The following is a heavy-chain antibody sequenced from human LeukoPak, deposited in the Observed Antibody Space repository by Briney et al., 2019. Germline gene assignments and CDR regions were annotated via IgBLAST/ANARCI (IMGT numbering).Heavy chain of an antibody. V-gene: IGHV1-18*01. D-gene: IGHD3-22*01. CDR3: ARASYDSSGYYQIDY. Sequence: ASVKVSCKATGYTFTSYGISWVRQAPGQGLEWMGWIIAYNGNTNYAQKLQGSVTMTTDTSTSTAYMELRSLRSDDTAVYYCARASYDSSGYYQIDYWGQGTLVTVS. CDR1: GYTFTSYG. J-gene: IGHJ4*02. CDR2: IIAYNGNT.